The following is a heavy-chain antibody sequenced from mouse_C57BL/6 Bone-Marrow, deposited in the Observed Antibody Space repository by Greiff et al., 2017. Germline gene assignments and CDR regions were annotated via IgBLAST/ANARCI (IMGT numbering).Heavy chain of an antibody. J-gene: IGHJ2*01. CDR2: IYPGSGST. CDR3: ARRNLLWSYFDY. CDR1: GYTFTSYW. Sequence: VQLQQPGAELVKPGASVKMSCKASGYTFTSYWITWVKQRPGPGLEWIGDIYPGSGSTNYNEKFKSKATLTVDTSSSTAYMQLSSLTSEDSAVYYCARRNLLWSYFDYWGQGTTLTVSS. D-gene: IGHD2-1*01. V-gene: IGHV1-55*01.